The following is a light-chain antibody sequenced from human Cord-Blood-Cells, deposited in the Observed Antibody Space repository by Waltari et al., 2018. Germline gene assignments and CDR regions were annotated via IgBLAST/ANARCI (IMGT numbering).Light chain of an antibody. CDR1: QSVSSD. V-gene: IGKV3-11*01. J-gene: IGKJ4*01. Sequence: EIVFTQSPATLSLSPGDRATLSCRARQSVSSDLAWYQQNPGQAPSILIYDASNRATGITARFSGSGSGTDFTLTISSLEPEDFAVYYCQRRSNWPLTFGGGTKVEIK. CDR3: QRRSNWPLT. CDR2: DAS.